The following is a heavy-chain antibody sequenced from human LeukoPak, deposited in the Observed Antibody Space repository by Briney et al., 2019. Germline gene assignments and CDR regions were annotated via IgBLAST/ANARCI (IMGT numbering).Heavy chain of an antibody. CDR2: ISSASTTI. Sequence: GGSLRLSCAASGFTFSDFYMTWIRQAPGKGLEWVSYISSASTTIYYADSVKGRFSISRDNAKNSLYLHVNSLRAEDTAVYYCARVFGDGCNLKLFDYWGQGTLVTVSS. CDR1: GFTFSDFY. CDR3: ARVFGDGCNLKLFDY. D-gene: IGHD5-24*01. J-gene: IGHJ4*02. V-gene: IGHV3-11*04.